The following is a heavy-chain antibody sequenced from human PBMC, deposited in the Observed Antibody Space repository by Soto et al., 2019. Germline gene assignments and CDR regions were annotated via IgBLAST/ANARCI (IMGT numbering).Heavy chain of an antibody. V-gene: IGHV3-30*18. Sequence: SLRLSCAASGFTFSSYGMHWVRQAPGKGLEWVAVISYDGSNKYYADSVKGRFTISRDNSKNTLYLQMNSLRAEDTAVYYCAKETAFTVWDFDYWGQGTLVTVS. CDR1: GFTFSSYG. J-gene: IGHJ4*02. D-gene: IGHD4-17*01. CDR3: AKETAFTVWDFDY. CDR2: ISYDGSNK.